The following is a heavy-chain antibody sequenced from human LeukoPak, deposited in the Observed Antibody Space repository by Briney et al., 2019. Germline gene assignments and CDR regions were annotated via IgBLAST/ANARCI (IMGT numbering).Heavy chain of an antibody. CDR2: IRYEGVNK. CDR1: GFSFSRYG. J-gene: IGHJ6*03. CDR3: ARAAGTYSYYMDV. V-gene: IGHV3-30*02. D-gene: IGHD1-26*01. Sequence: GGSLRLSCVASGFSFSRYGMDWVRLAPGKELEWVAFIRYEGVNKYYSDSVRGRFTISRDNSKSTLYLQMNSLRTEDTAVYYCARAAGTYSYYMDVWGKGSTVTISS.